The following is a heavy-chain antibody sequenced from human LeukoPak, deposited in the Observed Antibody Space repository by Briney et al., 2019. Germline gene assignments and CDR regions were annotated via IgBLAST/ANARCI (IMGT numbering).Heavy chain of an antibody. Sequence: PSETLSLTCTVSGGSISSSSYYWGWIRQPPGKGLEWIGSIYYSGSTYYNPSLKSRVTISVDTSKNQFSLKLSSVTAADTAVYYCARRKVGATSDIWGQGTMVTVSS. V-gene: IGHV4-39*01. D-gene: IGHD1-26*01. J-gene: IGHJ3*02. CDR3: ARRKVGATSDI. CDR2: IYYSGST. CDR1: GGSISSSSYY.